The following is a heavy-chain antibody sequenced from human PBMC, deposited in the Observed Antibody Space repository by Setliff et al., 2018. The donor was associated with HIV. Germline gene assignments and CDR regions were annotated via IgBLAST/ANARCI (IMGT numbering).Heavy chain of an antibody. D-gene: IGHD3-16*01. CDR3: VKGFRGMYDY. CDR2: MNSDGSRT. Sequence: GESLKISCAASGFTFSSYWMHWVRQLPGKGLVWVSSMNSDGSRTTYADSVKGRFTISRDNSKNTLYLQMNSLRAEDTALYYCVKGFRGMYDYWGQGTLVTVSS. V-gene: IGHV3-74*03. CDR1: GFTFSSYW. J-gene: IGHJ4*02.